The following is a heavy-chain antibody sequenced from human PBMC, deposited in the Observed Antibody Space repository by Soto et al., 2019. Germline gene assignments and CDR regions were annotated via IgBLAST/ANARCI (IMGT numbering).Heavy chain of an antibody. J-gene: IGHJ4*02. CDR1: GGSFSGYY. CDR3: ASMTHLLSLYYFDY. V-gene: IGHV4-34*01. D-gene: IGHD2-21*01. Sequence: SETLSLACAVYGGSFSGYYWSWIRQPPGKGLEWIGEINHSGSTNYNPSLKSRVTISVDTSKNQFSLKLSSVTAADTAVYYCASMTHLLSLYYFDYWGQRTLVTVSS. CDR2: INHSGST.